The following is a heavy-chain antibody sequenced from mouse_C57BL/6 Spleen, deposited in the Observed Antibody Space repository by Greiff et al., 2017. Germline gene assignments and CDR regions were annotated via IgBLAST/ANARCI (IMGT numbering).Heavy chain of an antibody. CDR2: IDPEDGDT. V-gene: IGHV14-1*01. Sequence: DVQLQESGAELVRPGASVKLSCTASGFNIQDYYMHWVKQRPEQGLEWIGRIDPEDGDTEYAPKFQGQATMTADTSSNTAYLQLSSRTSEDPAVYYCTTYNYWYFDVWGTGTTVTVSS. CDR3: TTYNYWYFDV. J-gene: IGHJ1*03. CDR1: GFNIQDYY.